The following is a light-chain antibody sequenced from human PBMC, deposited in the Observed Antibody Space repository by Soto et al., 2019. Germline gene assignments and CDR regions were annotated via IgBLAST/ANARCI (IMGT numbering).Light chain of an antibody. V-gene: IGLV2-14*01. CDR2: DVS. J-gene: IGLJ1*01. CDR1: SSDVGGYNY. CDR3: SSYTSSSTSAYV. Sequence: QSALTQPASVSGSPGQSITISCTGTSSDVGGYNYVSWYQQHPGKAPKLMIYDVSNRPSGVSNRFSGSKSGNTASLTISGLQAEDEADYYCSSYTSSSTSAYVFGTGTQLTVL.